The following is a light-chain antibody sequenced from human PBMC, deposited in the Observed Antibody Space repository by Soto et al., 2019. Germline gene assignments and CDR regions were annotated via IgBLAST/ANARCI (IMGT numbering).Light chain of an antibody. J-gene: IGLJ1*01. CDR2: DVY. CDR3: SSYTSSITLV. CDR1: RGDIGGYNY. Sequence: QSVLTQPASVSASPGQSITISCTGTRGDIGGYNYVSWYQQHPGKAPKLMIYDVYHRPSGVSNRFSASKSGNTASLTISGLQAEDEADYYCSSYTSSITLVFGTGTKLTVL. V-gene: IGLV2-14*03.